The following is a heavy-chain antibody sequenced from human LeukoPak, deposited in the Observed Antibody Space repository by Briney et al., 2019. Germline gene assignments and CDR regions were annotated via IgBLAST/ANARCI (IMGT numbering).Heavy chain of an antibody. Sequence: GASVKVSCRASGGTFSSYAISWVRQAPGPGLEWMGGIIPIFGTADYAQKFQGRVTITTDESTSTAYMELSSLRSEDTAVYYCATTYCSSTSCSLDYWGQGTLVTVSS. CDR1: GGTFSSYA. CDR2: IIPIFGTA. CDR3: ATTYCSSTSCSLDY. J-gene: IGHJ4*02. D-gene: IGHD2-2*01. V-gene: IGHV1-69*05.